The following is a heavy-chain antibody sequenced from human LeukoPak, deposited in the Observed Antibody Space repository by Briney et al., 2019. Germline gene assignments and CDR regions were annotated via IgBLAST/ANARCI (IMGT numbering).Heavy chain of an antibody. J-gene: IGHJ6*02. CDR3: ARENSRGTIFGVVTTRNYYYGMDV. CDR1: GGSFSGYY. Sequence: SETLPLNCAVYGGSFSGYYWSWIRQPPGKGLEWIGEINHSGSTNYNPSLKSRVTISVDTSKNQFSLKLSSVTAADTAVYYCARENSRGTIFGVVTTRNYYYGMDVWGQGTTVTVSS. CDR2: INHSGST. D-gene: IGHD3-3*01. V-gene: IGHV4-34*01.